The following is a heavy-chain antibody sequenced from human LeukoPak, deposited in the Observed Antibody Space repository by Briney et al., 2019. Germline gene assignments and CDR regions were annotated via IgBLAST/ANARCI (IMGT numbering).Heavy chain of an antibody. Sequence: SETLSLTCAVFGGSFSGYYWSWIRQPPGKGLEWIGEINHSGSTNYNPSLKSRVTISVDTSKNQFSLKLSSVTAADTAVYYCARSSGLVAAVDYWGQGTLVTVSS. CDR2: INHSGST. J-gene: IGHJ4*02. D-gene: IGHD6-13*01. V-gene: IGHV4-34*01. CDR3: ARSSGLVAAVDY. CDR1: GGSFSGYY.